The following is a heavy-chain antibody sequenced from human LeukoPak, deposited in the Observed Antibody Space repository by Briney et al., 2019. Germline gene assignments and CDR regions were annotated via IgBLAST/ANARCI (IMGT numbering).Heavy chain of an antibody. CDR2: ISAKKGNT. CDR1: GGTFSSYA. Sequence: VASVKVSCKASGGTFSSYAISWVRQAPGQGLEWMGWISAKKGNTNYAQKFQGRITMTTDTSTSTAYMELRSLRSDDTAVYYCARYGFGVYELTNYFYYGMDVWGQGTTVTVSS. V-gene: IGHV1-18*01. J-gene: IGHJ6*02. D-gene: IGHD5/OR15-5a*01. CDR3: ARYGFGVYELTNYFYYGMDV.